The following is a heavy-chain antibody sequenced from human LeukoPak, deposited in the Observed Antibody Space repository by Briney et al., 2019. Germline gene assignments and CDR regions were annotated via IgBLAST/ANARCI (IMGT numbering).Heavy chain of an antibody. CDR1: GGSFSGYY. Sequence: PSETLSLTCAVYGGSFSGYYWSWIRQPPGKGLEWIGEINHSGSTNYNPSLKSRVTISVDTSKNQFSLKLNSVTAADTAVYYCARACSGGSCYHDSWGQGTLVTVSS. CDR2: INHSGST. J-gene: IGHJ5*02. CDR3: ARACSGGSCYHDS. D-gene: IGHD2-15*01. V-gene: IGHV4-34*01.